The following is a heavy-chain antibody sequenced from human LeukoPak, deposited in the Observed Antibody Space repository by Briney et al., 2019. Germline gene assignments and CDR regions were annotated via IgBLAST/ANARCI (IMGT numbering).Heavy chain of an antibody. CDR2: INPSGGST. CDR3: ARVAVLRYFDWSPPDY. CDR1: GYTFTSYY. V-gene: IGHV1-46*01. J-gene: IGHJ4*02. Sequence: ASVKVSCKASGYTFTSYYMHWVRHAPGQGLEWMGIINPSGGSTSYAQKFQGRVTMTRDMSTSTVYMELSSLRFEDTAVYYCARVAVLRYFDWSPPDYWGQGTLVTVSS. D-gene: IGHD3-9*01.